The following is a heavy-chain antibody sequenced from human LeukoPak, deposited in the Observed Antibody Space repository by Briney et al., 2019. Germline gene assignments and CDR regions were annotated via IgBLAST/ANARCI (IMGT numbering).Heavy chain of an antibody. Sequence: GESLKISCKGSGYSFTNYWIGWVRQMPGKGLEWMGIITPGDSDTRYSPSFQGQVTISADKSSSTAYLQWSSLKASDTAMYYCARRASGYSYGYYFDYWGQGTLVTVSS. CDR3: ARRASGYSYGYYFDY. J-gene: IGHJ4*02. D-gene: IGHD5-18*01. CDR1: GYSFTNYW. CDR2: ITPGDSDT. V-gene: IGHV5-51*01.